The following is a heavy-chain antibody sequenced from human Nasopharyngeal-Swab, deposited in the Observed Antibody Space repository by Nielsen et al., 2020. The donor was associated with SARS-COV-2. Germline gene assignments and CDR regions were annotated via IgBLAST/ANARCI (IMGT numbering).Heavy chain of an antibody. CDR3: ARAPGVDYYYYMDV. Sequence: ASVKVSCKVSGYTFTNYGIHWVRQAPVQRLEWMGWINPGTVNTKYSQKFQGRVTISRDTSASTAYMELSRLRSEDTAVYYCARAPGVDYYYYMDVWGNGTTVTVSS. J-gene: IGHJ6*03. CDR2: INPGTVNT. V-gene: IGHV1-3*01. CDR1: GYTFTNYG.